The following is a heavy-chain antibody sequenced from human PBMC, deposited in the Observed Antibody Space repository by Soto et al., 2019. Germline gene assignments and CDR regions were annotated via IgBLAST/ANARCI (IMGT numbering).Heavy chain of an antibody. CDR1: GGSISSYY. CDR2: IYYSGST. J-gene: IGHJ4*02. Sequence: SETLSLTCTVSGGSISSYYWSWIRQPPGKGLEWIGYIYYSGSTNYNPSLKSRVTISVDTSKNQFSLKLSSVTAADTAVYYCAREVGSSAIIDYWGQGTLVTVSS. D-gene: IGHD6-6*01. CDR3: AREVGSSAIIDY. V-gene: IGHV4-59*01.